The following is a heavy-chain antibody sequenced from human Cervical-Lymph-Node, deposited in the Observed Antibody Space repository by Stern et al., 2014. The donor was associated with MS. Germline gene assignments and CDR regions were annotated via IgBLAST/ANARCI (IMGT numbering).Heavy chain of an antibody. CDR1: GGTFSSYA. J-gene: IGHJ6*02. CDR2: IIPIFGTA. D-gene: IGHD3-3*01. Sequence: VQLVQSGAEVKKPGSSVKVSCKASGGTFSSYAISWVRQAPGQGLEWMGGIIPIFGTANYAQKFQGRVTITADESTSTAYMERSSLRSEDTAVYYCARDRTIFGVVTSYGMDVWGQGTTVTVSS. CDR3: ARDRTIFGVVTSYGMDV. V-gene: IGHV1-69*01.